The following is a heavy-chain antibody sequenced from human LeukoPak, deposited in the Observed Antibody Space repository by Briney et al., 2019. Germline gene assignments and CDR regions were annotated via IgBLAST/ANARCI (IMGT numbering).Heavy chain of an antibody. CDR3: AAGRTIVVVPAAMPDY. D-gene: IGHD2-2*01. J-gene: IGHJ4*02. CDR2: ISGSCGST. V-gene: IGHV3-23*01. CDR1: GFTFSSYA. Sequence: GGSLRLSCAASGFTFSSYAMSWVRQAPGKGLESVSAISGSCGSTYYADSVKGRVTISSDNSKNPLYLPLNSLRAEYTAVYYCAAGRTIVVVPAAMPDYWGQGTLVTVSS.